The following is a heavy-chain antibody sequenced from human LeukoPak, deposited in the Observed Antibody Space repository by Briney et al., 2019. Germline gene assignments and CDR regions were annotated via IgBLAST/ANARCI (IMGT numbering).Heavy chain of an antibody. CDR3: ARGRDYSSSWYYYYYYMDV. CDR1: GGSFSGYY. D-gene: IGHD6-13*01. J-gene: IGHJ6*03. V-gene: IGHV4-34*01. CDR2: INHSGSA. Sequence: SETLFLTSAVYGGSFSGYYWSWIRQPPGKGLEWTGEINHSGSANYNPSLKSRVTISVDTSKNQFSLKLSSVTAADTAVYYCARGRDYSSSWYYYYYYMDVWGKGTTVTVSS.